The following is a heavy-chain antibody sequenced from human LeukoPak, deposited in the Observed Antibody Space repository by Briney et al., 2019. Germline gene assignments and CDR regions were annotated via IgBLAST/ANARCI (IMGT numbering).Heavy chain of an antibody. V-gene: IGHV3-21*01. Sequence: GGSLRLSCAASGFTFSSHAMNWVRQAPGKGLEWVSSISSSSSYIYYADSVKGRFTISRDNAKNSLYLQMNSLRAEDTAVYYCARFIAVAGNLVDYWGQGTLVTVSS. J-gene: IGHJ4*02. CDR2: ISSSSSYI. CDR3: ARFIAVAGNLVDY. D-gene: IGHD6-19*01. CDR1: GFTFSSHA.